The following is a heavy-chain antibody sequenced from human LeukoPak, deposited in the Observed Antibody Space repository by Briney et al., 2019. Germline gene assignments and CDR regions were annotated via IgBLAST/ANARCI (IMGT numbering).Heavy chain of an antibody. D-gene: IGHD2-15*01. CDR1: GGSINSATYY. Sequence: SQTLSLTCTVSGGSINSATYYWTWIRQPAGKGLEWIGRIYTSGSTNYNPSLKSRVTISVDTSKNQFSLKLSSVTAADTAVYYCARNSCPSGTCYDNRGYFGYWGQGTLVTVS. CDR2: IYTSGST. V-gene: IGHV4-61*02. J-gene: IGHJ4*02. CDR3: ARNSCPSGTCYDNRGYFGY.